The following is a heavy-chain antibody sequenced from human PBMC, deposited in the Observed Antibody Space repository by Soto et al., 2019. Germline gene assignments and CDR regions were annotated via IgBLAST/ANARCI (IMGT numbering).Heavy chain of an antibody. CDR2: IHSDGSTT. D-gene: IGHD2-21*02. CDR1: GFTFNYYW. V-gene: IGHV3-74*01. CDR3: VRGDKGGFDL. Sequence: EVQLVESEGGLVQRGGSLRLSCAASGFTFNYYWMHWVRQAPGQGLVWVAHIHSDGSTTTYADSVKGRFTISRDNAKNTLYLQMNRMRAEDTAVYYCVRGDKGGFDLLGQGTTVTVSS. J-gene: IGHJ3*01.